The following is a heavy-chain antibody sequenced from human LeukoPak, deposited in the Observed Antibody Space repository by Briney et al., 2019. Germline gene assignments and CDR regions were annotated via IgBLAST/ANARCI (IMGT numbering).Heavy chain of an antibody. CDR3: AKENAVVPHDAFDI. CDR1: GFTDSSNY. J-gene: IGHJ3*02. D-gene: IGHD5-18*01. Sequence: GGSLRLSCAASGFTDSSNYMSWVRQAPGKGLEWVSAISGSGGSTYYADSVKGRFTISRDNSKNTLYLQMNSLRAEDTALYYCAKENAVVPHDAFDIWGQGTMVTVSS. V-gene: IGHV3-23*01. CDR2: ISGSGGST.